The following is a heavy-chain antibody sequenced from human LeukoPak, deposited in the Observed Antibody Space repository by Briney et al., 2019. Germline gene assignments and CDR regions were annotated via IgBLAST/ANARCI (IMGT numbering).Heavy chain of an antibody. D-gene: IGHD5-18*01. J-gene: IGHJ4*02. V-gene: IGHV1-2*02. Sequence: ASVKVSCKASGYTFTSYNMHWVRQAPGQGLEWMGWINPNSGGTNYAQRFQGRVTMTRDTSISTAFMELSRLRSDDTAVYYCARDKAMAFDYWGQGTLVTVSS. CDR2: INPNSGGT. CDR3: ARDKAMAFDY. CDR1: GYTFTSYN.